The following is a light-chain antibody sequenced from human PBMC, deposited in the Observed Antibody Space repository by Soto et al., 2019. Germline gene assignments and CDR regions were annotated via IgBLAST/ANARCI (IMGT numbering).Light chain of an antibody. CDR2: GAS. J-gene: IGKJ5*01. CDR3: QQYDNWPIT. V-gene: IGKV3-15*01. Sequence: EGVMTQSPATLSVSPGERATLSCRASQSVSSNLAWYQQKPGQAPRLFIYGASTRATAIPPRFSGSGSGTEFTLTISSLRSEDFAVYYCQQYDNWPITFGQGTRLEIK. CDR1: QSVSSN.